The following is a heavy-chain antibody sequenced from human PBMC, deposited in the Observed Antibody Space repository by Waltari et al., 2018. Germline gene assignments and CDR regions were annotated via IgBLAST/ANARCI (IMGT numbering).Heavy chain of an antibody. CDR3: AKDGVAVPGFLSKPDY. D-gene: IGHD6-19*01. J-gene: IGHJ4*02. CDR1: GFTFTDFG. Sequence: VQLVESGGSVVQPGRSLRISCAASGFTFTDFGIHGVSQVPGRELEWVEYISYNENKELDGDSVKGRLTISRDNSKNTVYLQMDGLRGDDTGVYYCAKDGVAVPGFLSKPDYWGRGTLVTVSS. V-gene: IGHV3-30*18. CDR2: ISYNENKE.